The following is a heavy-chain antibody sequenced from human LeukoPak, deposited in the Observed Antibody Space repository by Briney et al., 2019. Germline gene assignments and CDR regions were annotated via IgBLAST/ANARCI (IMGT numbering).Heavy chain of an antibody. CDR3: ARDSSGSHNWFDP. CDR2: INHSGST. V-gene: IGHV4-34*01. J-gene: IGHJ5*02. CDR1: GGSFSGYY. Sequence: SETLSLTCAVYGGSFSGYYWSWLRQPPGKGVEWVGEINHSGSTNYNPSLKSRVTISVDKSNNQFSLKLSSVTAADTAVYYCARDSSGSHNWFDPWGQGTLVTVSS. D-gene: IGHD1-26*01.